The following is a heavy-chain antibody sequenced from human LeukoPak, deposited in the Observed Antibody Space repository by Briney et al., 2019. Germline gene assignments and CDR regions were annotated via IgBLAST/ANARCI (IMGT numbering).Heavy chain of an antibody. CDR1: GFTFSSYG. J-gene: IGHJ6*02. V-gene: IGHV3-33*01. Sequence: GGSLRLSCAASGFTFSSYGMHWVRQAPGKGLEWVAVIWYDGSNKYYADSVKGRFTISRDNSKNTLYLQMNSLRAEDTAVYYCARDTYYDILTGYFGLDYYCGMDVWGQGTTVTVSS. CDR3: ARDTYYDILTGYFGLDYYCGMDV. CDR2: IWYDGSNK. D-gene: IGHD3-9*01.